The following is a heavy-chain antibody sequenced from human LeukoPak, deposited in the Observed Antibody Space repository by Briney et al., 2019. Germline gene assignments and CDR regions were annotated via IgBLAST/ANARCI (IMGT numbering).Heavy chain of an antibody. J-gene: IGHJ4*02. CDR3: ARDRGSSSLEWDFDY. V-gene: IGHV4-38-2*02. Sequence: SETLSLTCAVSGYSISSSYYWGWIRQPPGKGLEWIGSIYHSGSTYYNPSLKSRVTISVDTSKNQFSLKLSSVTAADTAVYYCARDRGSSSLEWDFDYWGQGTLVTVSS. CDR1: GYSISSSYY. CDR2: IYHSGST. D-gene: IGHD6-6*01.